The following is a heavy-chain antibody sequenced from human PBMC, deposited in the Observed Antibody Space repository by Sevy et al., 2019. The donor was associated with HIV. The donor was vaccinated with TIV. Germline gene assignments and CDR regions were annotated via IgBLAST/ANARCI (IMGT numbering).Heavy chain of an antibody. CDR3: AREAGYTDQGMDV. V-gene: IGHV3-48*01. J-gene: IGHJ6*02. Sequence: GGSPRLSCAASGFTFSSYSVNWVRQAPGKGLEWVSYISSSGIIYYADSVEGRFTISRDNDKNSLYLQMNSLRAKDTAVYHCAREAGYTDQGMDVWGQGTTVTVSS. CDR2: ISSSGII. D-gene: IGHD5-18*01. CDR1: GFTFSSYS.